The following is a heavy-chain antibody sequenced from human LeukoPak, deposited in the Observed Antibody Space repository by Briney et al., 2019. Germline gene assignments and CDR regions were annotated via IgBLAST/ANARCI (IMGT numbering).Heavy chain of an antibody. CDR2: IKSKTHGGTT. D-gene: IGHD1-14*01. CDR1: GFPFNIYA. Sequence: PGGSLRLSCAASGFPFNIYAMSWVRQAPGKGLEWVGRIKSKTHGGTTQYAAPVKGRFTISRDDSKTTVYLQMNSLKTEDTAVYYCAGAGHYGMDVWGQGTTVTVSS. CDR3: AGAGHYGMDV. V-gene: IGHV3-15*01. J-gene: IGHJ6*02.